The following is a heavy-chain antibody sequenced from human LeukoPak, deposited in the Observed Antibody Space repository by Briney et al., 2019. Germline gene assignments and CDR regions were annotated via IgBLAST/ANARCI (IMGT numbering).Heavy chain of an antibody. J-gene: IGHJ5*02. CDR3: ARAGIGIEVAGTIHNWFDP. D-gene: IGHD6-19*01. CDR2: IYYSGST. CDR1: GGSSSSGDYF. V-gene: IGHV4-30-4*08. Sequence: SQTLSLTCTVSGGSSSSGDYFWNWIRQTPGKGLEWIGYIYYSGSTYYNPSLRSRVSISVDTSKNQFSLKLTSVTAADTAVYYCARAGIGIEVAGTIHNWFDPWGQGTLVTVSS.